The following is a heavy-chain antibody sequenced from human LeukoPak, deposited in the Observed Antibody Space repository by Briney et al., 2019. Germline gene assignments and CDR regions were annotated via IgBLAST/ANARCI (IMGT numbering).Heavy chain of an antibody. D-gene: IGHD3-10*01. CDR3: ASRSRRYYYGSGTDY. V-gene: IGHV4-61*01. Sequence: SETLSLTCTVSGGSVSRGSYYWSWTRQPPGKGLEWIGHIHHSGTTNYSPSLKSRVTISVDMSKNQFSLKLSSVTAADTAVYYCASRSRRYYYGSGTDYWGQGTLVTVSS. J-gene: IGHJ4*02. CDR1: GGSVSRGSYY. CDR2: IHHSGTT.